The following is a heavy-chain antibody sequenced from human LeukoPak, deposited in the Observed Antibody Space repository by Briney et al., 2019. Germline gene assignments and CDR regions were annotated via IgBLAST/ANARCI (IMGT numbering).Heavy chain of an antibody. CDR1: GYTFTGYY. D-gene: IGHD1-26*01. CDR3: ARDRKWELRGAFDI. V-gene: IGHV1-2*02. J-gene: IGHJ3*02. Sequence: ASVKVSCKASGYTFTGYYMHWVRQAPGQGLEWMGWINPNSGGTNYAQKFQGRVTMTRDTSISTAYMELSRLRSDDTAVYYCARDRKWELRGAFDIWGQGTMVTVSS. CDR2: INPNSGGT.